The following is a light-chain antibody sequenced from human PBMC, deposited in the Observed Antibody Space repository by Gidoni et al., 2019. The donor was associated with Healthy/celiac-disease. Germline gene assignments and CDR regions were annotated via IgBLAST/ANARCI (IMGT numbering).Light chain of an antibody. J-gene: IGKJ5*01. Sequence: QMTQSPSSLSASVGDRVTITCRASQGISNYLAWYQQKPGKVPKLLIYAAYTLQSGVPSRFSGSGYGTDFTLTISSLQPEDVATYYCQKYNSALLFGQGTRLEIK. V-gene: IGKV1-27*01. CDR2: AAY. CDR3: QKYNSALL. CDR1: QGISNY.